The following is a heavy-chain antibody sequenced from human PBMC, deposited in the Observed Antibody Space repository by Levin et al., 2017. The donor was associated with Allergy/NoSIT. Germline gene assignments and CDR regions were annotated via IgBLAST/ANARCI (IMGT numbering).Heavy chain of an antibody. D-gene: IGHD4-11*01. CDR1: RSTFSTYG. CDR2: ITDTGAAT. Sequence: GGSLRLSCAASRSTFSTYGMSWVRQAPGKGPDWVATITDTGAATYYPDSVRGRFPISRDNSKNTLYLQMNSLRVEATALFYCAKDSSNSWFDYWGRGTLVTVSS. CDR3: AKDSSNSWFDY. J-gene: IGHJ4*02. V-gene: IGHV3-23*01.